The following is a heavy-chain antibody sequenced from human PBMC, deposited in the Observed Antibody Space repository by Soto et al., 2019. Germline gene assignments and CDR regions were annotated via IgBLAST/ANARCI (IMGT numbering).Heavy chain of an antibody. CDR1: GGSFSGYY. V-gene: IGHV4-34*01. CDR3: ARGRGTISGYYPFFDY. D-gene: IGHD3-22*01. J-gene: IGHJ4*02. Sequence: SETLSLTCAVYGGSFSGYYWSWIRQPPGKGLEWIGEINHSGSTNYNPSLKSRVTISVDMSKNQFSLKLSSVTAADTAVYYCARGRGTISGYYPFFDYWGQGTLVTVSS. CDR2: INHSGST.